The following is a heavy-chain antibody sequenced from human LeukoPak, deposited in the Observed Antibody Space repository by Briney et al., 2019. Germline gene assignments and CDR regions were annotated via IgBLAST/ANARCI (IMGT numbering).Heavy chain of an antibody. V-gene: IGHV3-72*01. CDR1: GFTFSDHY. CDR2: TRNKAKSYTT. Sequence: GGSLRLSCAASGFTFSDHYMDWVRQAPGKGLEWVGRTRNKAKSYTTEYAASVKGIFTISRDGSKSSLYLQMKSLKTEDTAVYYCTRVTTLTDYYYDYWGQGTLVTVSS. CDR3: TRVTTLTDYYYDY. J-gene: IGHJ4*02. D-gene: IGHD4-17*01.